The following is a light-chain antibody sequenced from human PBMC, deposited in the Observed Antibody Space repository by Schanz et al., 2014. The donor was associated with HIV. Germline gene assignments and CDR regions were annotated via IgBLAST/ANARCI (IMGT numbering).Light chain of an antibody. V-gene: IGLV2-11*01. Sequence: QSALTQPRSVSGSPGQSVAISCTGASSDIGVSWYQQYPGNAPKLMIFALNRRTSGVPDRFSGSKSGNTASLTISGLQAEDEADYFCCSHTRTLTYVMFGGGTKLTVL. J-gene: IGLJ3*02. CDR2: ALN. CDR1: SSDIG. CDR3: CSHTRTLTYVM.